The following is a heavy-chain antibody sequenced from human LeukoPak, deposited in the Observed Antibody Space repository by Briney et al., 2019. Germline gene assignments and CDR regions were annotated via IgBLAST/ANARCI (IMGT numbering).Heavy chain of an antibody. CDR3: ARRLTQYDCFDP. CDR2: TYYRSTWYN. V-gene: IGHV6-1*01. Sequence: SQTLSLTCAISGDSLSSNSVTWDWVRQSPSRGLEWLGRTYYRSTWYNDYAVSVRGRITVNPDTSKNQFSLHLNSVTPEDTAVYYCARRLTQYDCFDPWGQGILVTVSS. D-gene: IGHD2-2*01. CDR1: GDSLSSNSVT. J-gene: IGHJ5*02.